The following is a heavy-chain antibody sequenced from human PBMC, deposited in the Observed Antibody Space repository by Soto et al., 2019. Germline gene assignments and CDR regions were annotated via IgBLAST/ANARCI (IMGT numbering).Heavy chain of an antibody. CDR3: ARMATSGTLNWFDP. CDR2: MNPNSANT. V-gene: IGHV1-8*02. CDR1: GYTFTNYD. D-gene: IGHD1-26*01. Sequence: QAQLEQSGAEVKEPGASVKVSCKASGYTFTNYDISWVRQVTGQGLEWMGWMNPNSANTGYAQKFQGRVSMTRDTSIQTAYMELSSLRPEDTAIYYCARMATSGTLNWFDPWGQGTLVTVSS. J-gene: IGHJ5*02.